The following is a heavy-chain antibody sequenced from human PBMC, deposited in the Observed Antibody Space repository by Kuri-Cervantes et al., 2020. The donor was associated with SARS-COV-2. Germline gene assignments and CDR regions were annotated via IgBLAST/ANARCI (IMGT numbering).Heavy chain of an antibody. V-gene: IGHV1-2*02. D-gene: IGHD2-2*01. CDR3: ARLGYCSSTSCYVYAFDI. Sequence: ASVKVSCKASGYTFTGYYMHWVRQAPGQGLEWMGWINPNSGGTNYAQKFQGRVTITADKSTSTAYMELSSLRSEDTAVYYCARLGYCSSTSCYVYAFDIWGQGTMVTVSS. CDR1: GYTFTGYY. CDR2: INPNSGGT. J-gene: IGHJ3*02.